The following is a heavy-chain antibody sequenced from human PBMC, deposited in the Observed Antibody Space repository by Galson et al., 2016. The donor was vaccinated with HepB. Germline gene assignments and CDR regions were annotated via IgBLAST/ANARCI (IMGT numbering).Heavy chain of an antibody. Sequence: SETLSLTCTISGGSIRNYFWSWIRQPPGKGLEWIGYIAYNGRTNYNPSLKSRVIISMDTSKNYFSLRLISVAAADTAVYYCARHTTFGVVTYFDLWGQGTLVTVSS. D-gene: IGHD3-3*01. V-gene: IGHV4-59*01. CDR2: IAYNGRT. CDR3: ARHTTFGVVTYFDL. CDR1: GGSIRNYF. J-gene: IGHJ5*02.